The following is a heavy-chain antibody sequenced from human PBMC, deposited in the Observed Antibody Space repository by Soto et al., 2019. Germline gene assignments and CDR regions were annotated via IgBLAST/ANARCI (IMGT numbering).Heavy chain of an antibody. V-gene: IGHV3-21*01. CDR2: MDSSFTYI. Sequence: EVQLVESGGGLVKPGGSLRLSCAASGFTFSVYSMNWVRQAPGKGLEWVSSMDSSFTYIYYADSVKGRYTISRDNAQNSVYMQMNSVRAEDTDVYYCARSWKSYWYFDLWGRGTLVTVSS. D-gene: IGHD1-1*01. CDR1: GFTFSVYS. CDR3: ARSWKSYWYFDL. J-gene: IGHJ2*01.